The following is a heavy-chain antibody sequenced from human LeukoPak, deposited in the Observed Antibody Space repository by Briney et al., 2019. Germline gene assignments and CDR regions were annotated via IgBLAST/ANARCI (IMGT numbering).Heavy chain of an antibody. CDR3: AREGLLGYLWDYCYMGV. Sequence: ASVKVSCKASGYTFTSFGISWVRQAPGQRLEWMGWINPYNGNTNYAHKLQGRVTMTTDTSTSTAYMELRSLRSDDTAVYYCAREGLLGYLWDYCYMGVWGKGTTVTVSS. CDR1: GYTFTSFG. D-gene: IGHD3-16*01. V-gene: IGHV1-18*01. CDR2: INPYNGNT. J-gene: IGHJ6*03.